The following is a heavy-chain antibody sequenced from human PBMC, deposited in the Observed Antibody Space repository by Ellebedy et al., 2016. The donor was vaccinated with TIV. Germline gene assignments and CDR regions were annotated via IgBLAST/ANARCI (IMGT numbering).Heavy chain of an antibody. Sequence: PGGSLRLSCAASGFTFSSYAMHWVRQAPGKGLEWVAVISYDGSNKYYADSVKGRFTISRDNSKNTLYLQMNSLRAEDTAVYYCARGKDPRYYDILTGGWFDPWGQGTLVTVSS. D-gene: IGHD3-9*01. J-gene: IGHJ5*02. CDR1: GFTFSSYA. CDR3: ARGKDPRYYDILTGGWFDP. CDR2: ISYDGSNK. V-gene: IGHV3-30*01.